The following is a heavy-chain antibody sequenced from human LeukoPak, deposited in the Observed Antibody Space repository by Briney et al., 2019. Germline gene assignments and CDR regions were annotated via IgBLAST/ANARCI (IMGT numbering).Heavy chain of an antibody. V-gene: IGHV3-23*01. CDR2: ISGSGAST. J-gene: IGHJ4*02. CDR1: GFRFSSYA. D-gene: IGHD1-7*01. CDR3: AKDERNWNYNLASQTYD. Sequence: GGSLRLACAASGFRFSSYAMSWVRQAPGKGLEWASAISGSGASTYYADSVKGRFTVSRDNSKNTLYLQMSSLRAEDTAVYYCAKDERNWNYNLASQTYDWGQGTLVTVSS.